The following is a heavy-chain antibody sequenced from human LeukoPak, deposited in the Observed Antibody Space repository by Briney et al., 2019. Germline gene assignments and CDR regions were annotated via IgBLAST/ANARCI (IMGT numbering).Heavy chain of an antibody. CDR3: ARDRPIFGVVRGGNWFDP. CDR2: IYTSGST. D-gene: IGHD3-3*01. Sequence: PSETLSLTCTVSGGSISHYYWSWIRQPAGKGLEWIGRIYTSGSTNYNPSLRSRVTMSVDTSKNQFSLRLNSVTAADTAVYYCARDRPIFGVVRGGNWFDPWGQGTLVTVSS. V-gene: IGHV4-4*07. J-gene: IGHJ5*02. CDR1: GGSISHYY.